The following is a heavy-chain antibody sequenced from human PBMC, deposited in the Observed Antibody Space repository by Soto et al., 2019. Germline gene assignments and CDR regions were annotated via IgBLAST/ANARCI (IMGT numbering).Heavy chain of an antibody. V-gene: IGHV3-23*01. CDR3: AKDHPGVVATIYDY. CDR2: ISGSGGST. J-gene: IGHJ4*02. Sequence: PGGSLRLSCAASGFTFSSYAMSWVRQAPGKGLEWVSTISGSGGSTYYADSVKGRFTISRDNSKNTLYLQMNSLRAEDTAVYYCAKDHPGVVATIYDYWGQGTLVTVSS. CDR1: GFTFSSYA. D-gene: IGHD5-12*01.